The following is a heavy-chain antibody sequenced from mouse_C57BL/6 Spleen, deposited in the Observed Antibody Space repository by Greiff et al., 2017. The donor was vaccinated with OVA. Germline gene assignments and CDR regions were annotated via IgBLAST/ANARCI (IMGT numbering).Heavy chain of an antibody. CDR3: ARFGEWFAY. V-gene: IGHV1-50*01. J-gene: IGHJ3*01. Sequence: QVHVKQPGAELVKPGASVKLSCKASGYTFTSYWMQWVKQRPGQGLEWIGEIDPSDSYTNYNHKFKGTAKLTVDTSASTAYMQLSSLTAEDSAVYYCARFGEWFAYWGQGTLVTVSA. CDR2: IDPSDSYT. CDR1: GYTFTSYW.